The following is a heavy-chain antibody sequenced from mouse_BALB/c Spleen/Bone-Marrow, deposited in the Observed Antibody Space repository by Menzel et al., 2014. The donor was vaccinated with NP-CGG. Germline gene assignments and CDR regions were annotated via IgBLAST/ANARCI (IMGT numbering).Heavy chain of an antibody. D-gene: IGHD1-2*01. Sequence: VQLQQSGPELVKPGASVKISCKASGYTFTDYNMHWVKQSPGKSLEWIGYIYPYNGGTGYNQKFKSKATLTVDNSSSTAYMELRSLTSKDSAVYYRARATTAGFAYWGQGTLVTVSA. V-gene: IGHV1S29*02. CDR2: IYPYNGGT. CDR3: ARATTAGFAY. CDR1: GYTFTDYN. J-gene: IGHJ3*01.